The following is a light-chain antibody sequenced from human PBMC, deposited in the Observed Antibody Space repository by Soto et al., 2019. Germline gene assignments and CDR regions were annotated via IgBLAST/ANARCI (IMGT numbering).Light chain of an antibody. CDR3: QQYHDWPPVT. V-gene: IGKV3-15*01. CDR1: QTIRIN. Sequence: VMTQSPATLSVSPGERATVSCSASQTIRINLAWYQQKPGQAPSLLIYAASTSATGIPARFSGSGSGTEFTLTISSLQYEDSAVYYCQQYHDWPPVTFGGGTKVEIK. J-gene: IGKJ4*01. CDR2: AAS.